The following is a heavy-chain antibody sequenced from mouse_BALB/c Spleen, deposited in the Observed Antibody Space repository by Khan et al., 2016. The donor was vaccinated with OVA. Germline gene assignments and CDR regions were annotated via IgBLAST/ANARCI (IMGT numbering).Heavy chain of an antibody. CDR3: ARSVTITTLVATDFDY. CDR2: IRYSGRT. CDR1: GYSITSDYA. J-gene: IGHJ2*01. V-gene: IGHV3-2*02. Sequence: EVQLQESGPGLVKPSQSLSLTCTVTGYSITSDYAWNWIRQFPGNKLEWMGYIRYSGRTSYNPSLKSRISITRDTSQKQFSLQLTSVTTEDTATFYCARSVTITTLVATDFDYWGQGTTLTVSS. D-gene: IGHD1-1*01.